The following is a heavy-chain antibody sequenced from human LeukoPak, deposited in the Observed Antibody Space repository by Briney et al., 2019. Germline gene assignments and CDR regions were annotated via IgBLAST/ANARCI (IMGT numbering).Heavy chain of an antibody. CDR2: IYYSGST. CDR3: ARRNYYGSGSYNY. D-gene: IGHD3-10*01. CDR1: GGSISSSSYY. V-gene: IGHV4-39*07. Sequence: SETLSLTCTVSGGSISSSSYYWGWIRQPPGKGLEWIGSIYYSGSTNYNPSLKSRVTISVDTSKNQFSLKLSSVTAADTAVYYCARRNYYGSGSYNYWGQGTLVTVSS. J-gene: IGHJ4*02.